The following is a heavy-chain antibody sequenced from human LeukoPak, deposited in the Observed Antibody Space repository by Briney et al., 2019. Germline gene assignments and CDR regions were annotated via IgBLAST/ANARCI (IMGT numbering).Heavy chain of an antibody. Sequence: SVKVSCKASGGTFSSYAISWVRQAPGQGLEWMGRIIPVLGIANYAQKFQGRVTITADKSTSTAYMELSSLRSEDTAVYYCARSSSVVVIPDYWGQGTLVTVSS. D-gene: IGHD3-22*01. V-gene: IGHV1-69*04. J-gene: IGHJ4*02. CDR1: GGTFSSYA. CDR3: ARSSSVVVIPDY. CDR2: IIPVLGIA.